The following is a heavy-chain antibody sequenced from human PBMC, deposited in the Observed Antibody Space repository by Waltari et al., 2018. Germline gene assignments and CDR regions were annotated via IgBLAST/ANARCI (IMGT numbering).Heavy chain of an antibody. V-gene: IGHV6-1*01. CDR2: TYYRSKWYN. CDR3: ARGGIAVAGEEFDY. Sequence: QLHLQQSGPGLVKPSQPLSLTCAISGDRVSSNSPAWNWIRQSPSRGLEWLGRTYYRSKWYNDYAVSVKSRITINPDTSKNQFSLQLNSVTPEDTAVYYCARGGIAVAGEEFDYWGQGTLVTVSS. D-gene: IGHD6-19*01. CDR1: GDRVSSNSPA. J-gene: IGHJ4*02.